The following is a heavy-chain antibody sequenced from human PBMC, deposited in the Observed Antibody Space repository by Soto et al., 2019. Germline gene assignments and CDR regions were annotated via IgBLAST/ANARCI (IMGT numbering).Heavy chain of an antibody. V-gene: IGHV4-59*01. J-gene: IGHJ4*02. CDR1: PGSISSYY. CDR3: ARDSAEGWFGESRVFDC. Sequence: ETLSLTCTVSPGSISSYYWSWIRQPPVKGLELIGYISYSGSTNYNPSLKSRVTISVDTSKNQFSLKLSSVTAADTAVYYCARDSAEGWFGESRVFDCWGQGTLVTVSS. D-gene: IGHD3-10*01. CDR2: ISYSGST.